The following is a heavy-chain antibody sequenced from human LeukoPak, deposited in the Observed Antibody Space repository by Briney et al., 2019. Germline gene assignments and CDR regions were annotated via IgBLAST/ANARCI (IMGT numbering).Heavy chain of an antibody. CDR2: IYTSGST. V-gene: IGHV4-61*02. CDR3: ARQRIAAAVRWFDP. D-gene: IGHD6-13*01. Sequence: PSETLSLTCTVSGGSISSGFYYWSWIRQPAGKGLEWIGRIYTSGSTNYNPSLNSRVTISVDTSKNQFSLKLSSVTAADTAVYYCARQRIAAAVRWFDPWGQGTLVTVSS. CDR1: GGSISSGFYY. J-gene: IGHJ5*02.